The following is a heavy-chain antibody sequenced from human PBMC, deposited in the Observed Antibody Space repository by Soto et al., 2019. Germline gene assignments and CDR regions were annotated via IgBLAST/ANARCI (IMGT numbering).Heavy chain of an antibody. Sequence: PSETLSLTCTVSGGSISSYYWSWIRQPPGKGLEWIGYIYYSGITNYNPSLKSRVTISVDTSKNQFSLKLSSVTAADTAVYYCARDPFSSGYFDYWGQGTLVTVSS. D-gene: IGHD3-22*01. CDR2: IYYSGIT. V-gene: IGHV4-59*01. CDR1: GGSISSYY. J-gene: IGHJ4*02. CDR3: ARDPFSSGYFDY.